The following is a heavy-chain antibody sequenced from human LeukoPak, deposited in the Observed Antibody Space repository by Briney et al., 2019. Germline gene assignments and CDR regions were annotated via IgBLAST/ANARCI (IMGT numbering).Heavy chain of an antibody. D-gene: IGHD3-3*01. CDR2: ISSSSSYT. CDR3: ARDDRFKGYGMDV. V-gene: IGHV3-11*06. Sequence: PGGSLRLSCAASGFTFSDYYMSWIRQAPGKGLEWVSYISSSSSYTNYADSVKGRFTISSDNAKNSLYLQNNSLRAEYTAVYYCARDDRFKGYGMDVWGQGTTVTVSS. CDR1: GFTFSDYY. J-gene: IGHJ6*02.